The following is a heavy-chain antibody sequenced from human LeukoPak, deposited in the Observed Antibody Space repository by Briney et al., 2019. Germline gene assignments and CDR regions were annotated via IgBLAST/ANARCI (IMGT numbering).Heavy chain of an antibody. Sequence: GGSLRLSCAASGFTFSIHGMNWVRQAPGKGLEWVSAISGSGGSTYYADSVKGRFTISRDNSKNTLYLQMNSLRAEDTAVYYCAKRTYYYDSSGYYTRGGFDYWGQGTLVTVSS. CDR3: AKRTYYYDSSGYYTRGGFDY. CDR1: GFTFSIHG. D-gene: IGHD3-22*01. CDR2: ISGSGGST. V-gene: IGHV3-23*01. J-gene: IGHJ4*02.